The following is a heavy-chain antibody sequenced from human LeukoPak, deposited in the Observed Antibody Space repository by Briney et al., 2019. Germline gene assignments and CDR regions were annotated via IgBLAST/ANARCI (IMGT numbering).Heavy chain of an antibody. V-gene: IGHV1-2*02. Sequence: ASVTVSCKASGYTFTGYYMHWVRQAPGQGLEWMGWINPNSGGTNYAQKFQGRVTMTRDTSISTAYMELSRLRSDDAAVYYCARDTSRYNWNYFPDYWGQGTLVTVSS. CDR1: GYTFTGYY. CDR2: INPNSGGT. CDR3: ARDTSRYNWNYFPDY. J-gene: IGHJ4*02. D-gene: IGHD1-7*01.